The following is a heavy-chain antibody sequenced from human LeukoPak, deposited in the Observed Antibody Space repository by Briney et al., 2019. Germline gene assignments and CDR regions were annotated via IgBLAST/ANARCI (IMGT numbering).Heavy chain of an antibody. CDR3: ARVRGYHPDFDY. J-gene: IGHJ4*02. CDR2: IYNSGST. Sequence: SQTLSLTCVVSGGSISRGSYYWNWIRQPAGKGLEWMGRIYNSGSTNYNPSLKSRVTISADMSRNQLSLQLTSVTAADTAVYYCARVRGYHPDFDYWGQGTLVTVSS. CDR1: GGSISRGSYY. D-gene: IGHD6-13*01. V-gene: IGHV4-61*02.